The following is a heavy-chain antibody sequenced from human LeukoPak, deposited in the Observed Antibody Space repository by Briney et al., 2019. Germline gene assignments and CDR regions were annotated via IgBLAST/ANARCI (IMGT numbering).Heavy chain of an antibody. CDR2: ISTSSNYI. J-gene: IGHJ3*02. V-gene: IGHV3-21*01. CDR1: GFTFSSYS. D-gene: IGHD4-23*01. Sequence: PGGSLRLSCAASGFTFSSYSMNWVRQAPGKGLEWVSSISTSSNYIYYADSVKGRFTISRDNAKNSLYLQMNSLRAEDTAVYYRARALRGNSYDAFDIWGQGTMVTVSS. CDR3: ARALRGNSYDAFDI.